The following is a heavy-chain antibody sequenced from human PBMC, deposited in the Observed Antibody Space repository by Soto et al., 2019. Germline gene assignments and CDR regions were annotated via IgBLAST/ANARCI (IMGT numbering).Heavy chain of an antibody. Sequence: QVQLQESGPGLLKPSETLSLTCIVSGGSMSSYYWSWIRQPPGKGLEWIGYIYYSGSTNYNPSLKSRVTISVDTSKIQFSLKLSSVTAADTAVYYCARRSIAVAGVPYYFDYWGQGTLVTVSS. CDR2: IYYSGST. CDR3: ARRSIAVAGVPYYFDY. V-gene: IGHV4-59*08. CDR1: GGSMSSYY. D-gene: IGHD6-19*01. J-gene: IGHJ4*02.